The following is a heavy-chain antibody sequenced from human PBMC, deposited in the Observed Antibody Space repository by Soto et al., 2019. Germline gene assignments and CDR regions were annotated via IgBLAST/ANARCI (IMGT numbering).Heavy chain of an antibody. J-gene: IGHJ4*02. CDR3: ARVSGYVDY. D-gene: IGHD1-26*01. CDR1: GGSISSYY. V-gene: IGHV4-59*01. CDR2: IYYSGST. Sequence: SETLSLTCTVSGGSISSYYWSWIRQPPGKGLEWIGYIYYSGSTNYNPSLKSRVTISVDTSKNQFSLKLSSVTAADTAVYYCARVSGYVDYWGQGTLVTVS.